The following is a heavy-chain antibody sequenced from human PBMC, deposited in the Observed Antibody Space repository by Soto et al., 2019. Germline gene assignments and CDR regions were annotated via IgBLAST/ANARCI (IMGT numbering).Heavy chain of an antibody. D-gene: IGHD3-22*01. CDR2: INPSGGST. Sequence: GASVKVSCKASGYPFTSYGIGWVRQAPGQGLEWMGIINPSGGSTSYAQKFQGRVTMTRDTSTSTVYMELSSLRSEDTAVYYCARDSYYDSSGYYYYYYYGMDVWGQGTTVTVSS. J-gene: IGHJ6*02. CDR1: GYPFTSYG. V-gene: IGHV1-46*03. CDR3: ARDSYYDSSGYYYYYYYGMDV.